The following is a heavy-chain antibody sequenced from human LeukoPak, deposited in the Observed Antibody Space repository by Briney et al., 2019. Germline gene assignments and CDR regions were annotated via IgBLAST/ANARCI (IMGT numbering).Heavy chain of an antibody. Sequence: ASVKVSCKASGGTFSSYAISWVRQAPGQGLEWMGGIIPIFGTANYAQKFQGRVTITADKSTSTAYTELSSLRSEDTAVYYCARDRIAAAVAMSYYYMDVWGKGTTVTISS. CDR2: IIPIFGTA. CDR3: ARDRIAAAVAMSYYYMDV. J-gene: IGHJ6*03. D-gene: IGHD6-13*01. CDR1: GGTFSSYA. V-gene: IGHV1-69*06.